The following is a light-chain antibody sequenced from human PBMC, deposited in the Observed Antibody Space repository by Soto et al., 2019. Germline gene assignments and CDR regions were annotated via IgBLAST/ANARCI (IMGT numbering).Light chain of an antibody. Sequence: QSVLTQPRSVSGSPGQSVTISCTGTSSDVGAYNYVSWYQQHPGKAPKLMIYHVSKRPSGVPDRFSGSKSGNAASLTISGLQAEDEADYYCCTDAGTDTVFGTGTKATVL. CDR3: CTDAGTDTV. J-gene: IGLJ1*01. V-gene: IGLV2-11*01. CDR2: HVS. CDR1: SSDVGAYNY.